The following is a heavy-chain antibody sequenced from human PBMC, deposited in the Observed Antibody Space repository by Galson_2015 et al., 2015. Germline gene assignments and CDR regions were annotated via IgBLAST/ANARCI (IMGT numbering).Heavy chain of an antibody. CDR2: ITASGGSP. J-gene: IGHJ4*02. Sequence: SLRLSCAVSGFTFSGYAMSWVRQAPGKGLEWVSLITASGGSPYYADSVKRRFTISRDNSKNTLYLQMSSLRAEDTAMYFCAKGVGRDFYYPNDYWGQGTLVTVSS. D-gene: IGHD3-22*01. CDR3: AKGVGRDFYYPNDY. CDR1: GFTFSGYA. V-gene: IGHV3-23*01.